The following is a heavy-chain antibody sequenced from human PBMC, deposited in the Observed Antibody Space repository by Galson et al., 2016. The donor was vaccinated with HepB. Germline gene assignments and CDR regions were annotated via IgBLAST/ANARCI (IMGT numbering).Heavy chain of an antibody. V-gene: IGHV3-23*01. D-gene: IGHD2-21*01. CDR1: GFPLRSYA. CDR3: AKDIPPRGPDAFDI. Sequence: SLRLSCAASGFPLRSYAMSWVRQAPGKGLEWVSAISASGGNTYYADSVMGRFTISRDNSKNTLYLQMNSLRAEGTAIYYCAKDIPPRGPDAFDIWGRGTMVTVSS. CDR2: ISASGGNT. J-gene: IGHJ3*02.